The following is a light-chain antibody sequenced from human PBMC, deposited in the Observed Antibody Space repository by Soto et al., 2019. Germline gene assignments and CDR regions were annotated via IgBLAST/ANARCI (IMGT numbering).Light chain of an antibody. CDR2: QVT. J-gene: IGLJ3*02. V-gene: IGLV2-23*02. CDR1: SSDVGNYNY. CDR3: CSYAGSSNWV. Sequence: QSVLTQPASVSGSPGQSITISCTGTSSDVGNYNYVSWYQETPGKAPRLIIYQVTNRPSGVSNRFSGSKSGNTASLTISGLQADDEADYYCCSYAGSSNWVFGGGTKLTVL.